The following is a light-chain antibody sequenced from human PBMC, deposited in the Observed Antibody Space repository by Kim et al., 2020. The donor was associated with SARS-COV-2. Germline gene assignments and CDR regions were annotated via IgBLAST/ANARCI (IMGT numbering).Light chain of an antibody. CDR1: QGVGGSL. CDR3: QQYGSSPYS. CDR2: EAF. V-gene: IGKV3-20*01. J-gene: IGKJ2*03. Sequence: LSPGDSATLCCRASQGVGGSLLAWYQQKPGQAPRLLIYEAFKRVAGIPDRFSGSGSGTDFTLTISRTEPEDFAMYYCQQYGSSPYSFGQGTKLEI.